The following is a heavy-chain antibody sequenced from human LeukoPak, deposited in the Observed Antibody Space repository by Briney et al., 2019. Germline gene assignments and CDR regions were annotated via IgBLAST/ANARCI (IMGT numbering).Heavy chain of an antibody. J-gene: IGHJ5*02. CDR1: GGSISSSSYY. Sequence: SETLSLTCTVSGGSISSSSYYWGWIRQPPGKGLEWIGYASYSGSTSYNPSLKSRVTISVDMSKNQVSLKLASVTAADTAIYYCARRDESAGYYYWFNPWGQGTLVTVSS. V-gene: IGHV4-61*05. CDR3: ARRDESAGYYYWFNP. CDR2: ASYSGST. D-gene: IGHD3-22*01.